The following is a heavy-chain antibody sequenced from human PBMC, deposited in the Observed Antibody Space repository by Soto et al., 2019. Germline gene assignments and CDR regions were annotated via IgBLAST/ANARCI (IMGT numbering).Heavy chain of an antibody. D-gene: IGHD2-2*01. Sequence: QVQLQESGPGLVKPSQTLSLTCTVSGGSISSGGYYWSWISKHPGKGLEGIGYNYHSGTTYYNPSLTSRVTISVDTSKNQFYLKMTSVTAADTAVYYCARVRGNQLRGWFEPWGQGTLVTVSS. CDR1: GGSISSGGYY. CDR3: ARVRGNQLRGWFEP. J-gene: IGHJ5*02. CDR2: NYHSGTT. V-gene: IGHV4-31*03.